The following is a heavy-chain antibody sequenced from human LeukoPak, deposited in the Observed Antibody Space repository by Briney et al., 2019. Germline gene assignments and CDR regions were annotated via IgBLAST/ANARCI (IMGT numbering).Heavy chain of an antibody. V-gene: IGHV1-2*02. CDR2: INPNSGGT. Sequence: ASVKVSCKASGYTFTGYYMHWVRQAPGQGLEWMGWINPNSGGTNYAQKFQGRVTMTRDTSISTAYMELSRLRPDDTAVDYCARGVGAGSYYHHYYYGMDVWGQGTTVTVSS. J-gene: IGHJ6*02. D-gene: IGHD3-10*01. CDR3: ARGVGAGSYYHHYYYGMDV. CDR1: GYTFTGYY.